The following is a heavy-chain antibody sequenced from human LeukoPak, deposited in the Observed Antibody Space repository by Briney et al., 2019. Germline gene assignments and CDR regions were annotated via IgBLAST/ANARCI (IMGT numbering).Heavy chain of an antibody. J-gene: IGHJ4*02. CDR1: GFTFSSYS. V-gene: IGHV3-7*01. D-gene: IGHD3-22*01. CDR2: IKQDGSEK. Sequence: GGSLRLSCAASGFTFSSYSMNWVRQAPGKGLEWVANIKQDGSEKYYVDSVKGRFTISRDNAKNSLYLQMNSLRAEDTAVYYCARSYYYDSSGYDYWGQGTLVTVSS. CDR3: ARSYYYDSSGYDY.